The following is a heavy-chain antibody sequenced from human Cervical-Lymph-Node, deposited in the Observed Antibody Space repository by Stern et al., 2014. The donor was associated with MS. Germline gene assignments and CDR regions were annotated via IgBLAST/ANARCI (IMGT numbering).Heavy chain of an antibody. V-gene: IGHV2-5*02. Sequence: QITLKESGPTLVKPTQTLTLTCTFSGFSLSTSGVGVGWIRQPPGKALEWLALIYWDDDKRSTPSLKNRLTITKDNSTHQVVLTMTNMDPVDTATYYCAHISRGIEVGYWGQGTLVPVSS. CDR2: IYWDDDK. D-gene: IGHD2-15*01. CDR3: AHISRGIEVGY. J-gene: IGHJ4*02. CDR1: GFSLSTSGVG.